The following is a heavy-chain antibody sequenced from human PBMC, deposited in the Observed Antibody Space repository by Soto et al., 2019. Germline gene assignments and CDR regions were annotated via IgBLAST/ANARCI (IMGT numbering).Heavy chain of an antibody. CDR1: GGSISIYY. CDR3: ARDAGGPADY. Sequence: SETLSLTCTVSGGSISIYYWSWTRQPPGKGLEWIGYMYYSGSTNYNPSLKCRVTISVDTSKNQFSLKLSSVTAADTAVYYCARDAGGPADYWGQGTLVTVSS. D-gene: IGHD2-15*01. CDR2: MYYSGST. J-gene: IGHJ4*02. V-gene: IGHV4-59*01.